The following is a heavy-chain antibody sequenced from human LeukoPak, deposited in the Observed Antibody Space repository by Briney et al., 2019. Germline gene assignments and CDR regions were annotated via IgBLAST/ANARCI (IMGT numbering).Heavy chain of an antibody. J-gene: IGHJ4*02. Sequence: SETLSLTCAVYGGSFSGYYWSWIRQPPGKGLEWIGEINHSGSTNYNPSLKSRVTISVDTSKNQFSLKLRSVTAADTAVYYCARVTVGLKSFDYWGQGTLVTVSS. CDR2: INHSGST. D-gene: IGHD2-21*02. CDR3: ARVTVGLKSFDY. CDR1: GGSFSGYY. V-gene: IGHV4-34*01.